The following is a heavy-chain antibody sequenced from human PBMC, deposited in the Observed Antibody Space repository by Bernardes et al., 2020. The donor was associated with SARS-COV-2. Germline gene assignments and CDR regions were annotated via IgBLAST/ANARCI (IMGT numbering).Heavy chain of an antibody. CDR1: GGSISNHY. CDR2: VYYNGDT. Sequence: ETLSLTCTVFGGSISNHYWSWIRQSPGKGLEWIGYVYYNGDTNYNPSLRSRVSISVDTSKNQISLNLTSVTAADTAMYYCARDRKLFPFDYWGQGTLVTVSS. D-gene: IGHD1-7*01. V-gene: IGHV4-59*11. CDR3: ARDRKLFPFDY. J-gene: IGHJ4*02.